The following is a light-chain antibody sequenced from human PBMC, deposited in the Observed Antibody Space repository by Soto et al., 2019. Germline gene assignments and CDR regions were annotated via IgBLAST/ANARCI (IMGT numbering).Light chain of an antibody. CDR1: QGISSY. V-gene: IGKV1-8*01. J-gene: IGKJ2*03. Sequence: AIRMTQSPSSFSASTGDRVTITCRASQGISSYLAWYQQKPGKAPKLLIYAASTLQSGVPSRFSGSGSGTDFTLTISCLQSEDFATYYCQHLRTYPFSFGQGTKLDIK. CDR3: QHLRTYPFS. CDR2: AAS.